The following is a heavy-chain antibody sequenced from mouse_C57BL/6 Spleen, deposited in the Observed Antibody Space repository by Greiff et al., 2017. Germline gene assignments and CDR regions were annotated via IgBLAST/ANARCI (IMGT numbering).Heavy chain of an antibody. CDR1: GYTFTSYG. CDR2: IYPRSGNT. V-gene: IGHV1-81*01. J-gene: IGHJ2*01. Sequence: VKVVESGAELARPGASVKLSCKASGYTFTSYGISWVKQRTGQGLEWIGEIYPRSGNTYYNEKFKGKATLTADKSSSTAYMELRSLTSEDSAVYFCARDSNFDYWGQGTTLTVSS. CDR3: ARDSNFDY. D-gene: IGHD2-5*01.